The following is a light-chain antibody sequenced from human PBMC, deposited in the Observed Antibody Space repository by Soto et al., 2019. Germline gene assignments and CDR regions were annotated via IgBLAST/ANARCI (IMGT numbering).Light chain of an antibody. J-gene: IGLJ1*01. V-gene: IGLV2-14*01. CDR1: SSDVGGYNY. CDR3: TSYTSSSSNFV. Sequence: QSVLTQPASVSGSPGQSITISCTGSSSDVGGYNYVSWYQHHPGKAPRLMIYEVSNRPSGVSNRSSGSKSGNTASLTISGLQAEDEADYYCTSYTSSSSNFVFGSGTQVNVL. CDR2: EVS.